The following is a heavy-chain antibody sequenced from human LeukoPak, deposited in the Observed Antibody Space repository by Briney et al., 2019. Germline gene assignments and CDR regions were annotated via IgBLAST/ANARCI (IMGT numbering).Heavy chain of an antibody. Sequence: SETLSLTCTVSGGSISSYDWSWIRQPPGKGLEWIGYIYYSGSTNYNPSLKSRVTISVDTSKNQFSLKLSSVTAADTAVYYCARVTTIFGVVIKGVDYWGQGTLVTVSS. CDR3: ARVTTIFGVVIKGVDY. CDR2: IYYSGST. J-gene: IGHJ4*02. V-gene: IGHV4-59*01. CDR1: GGSISSYD. D-gene: IGHD3-3*01.